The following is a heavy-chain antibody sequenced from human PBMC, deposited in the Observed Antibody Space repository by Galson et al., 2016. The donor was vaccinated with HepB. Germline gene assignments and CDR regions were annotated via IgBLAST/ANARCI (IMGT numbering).Heavy chain of an antibody. J-gene: IGHJ6*02. CDR2: IDPSDSYT. CDR3: ARQGSSAGELYYYYGMDV. CDR1: GYSFSTYW. Sequence: QSGAEVKKPGESLRISCKDSGYSFSTYWIIWVRQMPGKGLEWMGRIDPSDSYTNYSPSFQGHVTISADKSISTAYLQWSGLKASDTGIYYCARQGSSAGELYYYYGMDVWGQGTTVTVSS. V-gene: IGHV5-10-1*01. D-gene: IGHD2-15*01.